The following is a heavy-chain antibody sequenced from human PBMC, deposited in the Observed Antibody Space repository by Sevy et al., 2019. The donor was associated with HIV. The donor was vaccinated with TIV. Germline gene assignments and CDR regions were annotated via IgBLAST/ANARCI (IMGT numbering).Heavy chain of an antibody. V-gene: IGHV3-23*01. CDR2: ISGSGGST. J-gene: IGHJ6*02. CDR1: GFTFSSYA. CDR3: AKWAVRGAYYYYYGMDV. Sequence: GGSLRLSCAASGFTFSSYAMSWVRQAPGKGLKWVSAISGSGGSTYYADSVKGRFTISRDNSKNTLYLQMNSLRAEDTAVYYCAKWAVRGAYYYYYGMDVWGQGTTVTVSS. D-gene: IGHD3-10*01.